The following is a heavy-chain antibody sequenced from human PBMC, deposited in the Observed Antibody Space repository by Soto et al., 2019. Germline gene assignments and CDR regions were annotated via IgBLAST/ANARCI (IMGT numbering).Heavy chain of an antibody. D-gene: IGHD6-25*01. CDR3: ARDVTGASRTPKFWFDP. CDR1: GGTFSSYA. J-gene: IGHJ5*02. Sequence: QVQLVQSGAEVKKPGSSVKVSCKASGGTFSSYAISWVRQAPGQGLEWMGGIIPIFGTANYAQKFQGRVTITADESTSTAYMELSSLRSEDTAVYYCARDVTGASRTPKFWFDPWGQGTLVTVSS. V-gene: IGHV1-69*01. CDR2: IIPIFGTA.